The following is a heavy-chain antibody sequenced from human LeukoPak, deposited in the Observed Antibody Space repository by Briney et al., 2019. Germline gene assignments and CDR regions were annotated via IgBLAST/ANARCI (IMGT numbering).Heavy chain of an antibody. CDR2: ISSSGSRI. CDR1: GFIFSTYE. Sequence: PGGFLRLSCAAFGFIFSTYEINWVRQAPGKGLEWVSYISSSGSRIYYADSVKGRFTISRDNAKNSLYLQMNSLRAEDTAVYYCARPRSDLYGMDVWGQGTTVTVSS. J-gene: IGHJ6*02. V-gene: IGHV3-48*03. CDR3: ARPRSDLYGMDV.